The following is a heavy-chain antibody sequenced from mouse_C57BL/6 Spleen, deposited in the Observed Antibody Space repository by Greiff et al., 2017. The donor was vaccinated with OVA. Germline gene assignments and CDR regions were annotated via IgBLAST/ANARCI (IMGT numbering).Heavy chain of an antibody. J-gene: IGHJ1*03. Sequence: EVHLVESGGGLVKPGGSLKLSCAASGFTFSDYGMHWVRQAPEKGLEWVAYISSGSSTIYYADTVKGRFTISRDNAKNTLFLQMTSLRSEDTAMYYCAREGLLGYFDVWGTGTTVTVSS. CDR3: AREGLLGYFDV. CDR2: ISSGSSTI. CDR1: GFTFSDYG. V-gene: IGHV5-17*01. D-gene: IGHD3-1*01.